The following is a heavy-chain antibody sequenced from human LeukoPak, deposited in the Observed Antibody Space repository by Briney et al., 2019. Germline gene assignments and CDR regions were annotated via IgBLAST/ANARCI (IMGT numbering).Heavy chain of an antibody. CDR2: ISSSSSYI. D-gene: IGHD2-15*01. J-gene: IGHJ4*02. V-gene: IGHV3-21*01. CDR1: GFTFSSYS. CDR3: ARADCSGGSCPPAY. Sequence: PGGSLRLSCAASGFTFSSYSMNWVRQAPGKGLEWVSSISSSSSYIYYADSVKGRFTISRDNAKNSLYLQMNSLRAEDTAVYYCARADCSGGSCPPAYWGQGTLVTVSS.